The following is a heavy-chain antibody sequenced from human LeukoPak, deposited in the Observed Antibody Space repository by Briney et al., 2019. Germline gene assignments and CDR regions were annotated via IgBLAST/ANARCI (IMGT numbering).Heavy chain of an antibody. J-gene: IGHJ5*02. CDR3: ARGGDQLALSSGWYGYWFDP. CDR1: GGSISSGGYY. CDR2: IYYSGST. D-gene: IGHD6-19*01. Sequence: SQTLSLTCTVSGGSISSGGYYWSWIRQHPGRGREWIGYIYYSGSTYYNPSLKSRVTISVDTSKNQFSLKLSSVTAADTAVYYCARGGDQLALSSGWYGYWFDPWGQGTLVTVSS. V-gene: IGHV4-31*03.